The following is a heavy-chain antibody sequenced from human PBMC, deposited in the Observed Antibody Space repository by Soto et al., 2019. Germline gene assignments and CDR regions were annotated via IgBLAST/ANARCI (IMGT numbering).Heavy chain of an antibody. V-gene: IGHV3-23*01. CDR1: GFTFTTYG. CDR2: ISDSGNSK. CDR3: ARTKITIFPSGGRYFDY. Sequence: HPGGSLRLSCAASGFTFTTYGMNWVRQAPGKGLEWVSSISDSGNSKKYADSVKGRFTISRDTSKNTLYLQMNSLRAEDTAVYYCARTKITIFPSGGRYFDYWGQGTPVTVSS. J-gene: IGHJ4*02. D-gene: IGHD3-3*01.